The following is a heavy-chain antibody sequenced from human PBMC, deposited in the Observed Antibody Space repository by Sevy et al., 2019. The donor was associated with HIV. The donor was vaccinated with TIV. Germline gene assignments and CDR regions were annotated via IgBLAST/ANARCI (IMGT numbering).Heavy chain of an antibody. CDR1: GYTFTSYY. CDR3: AKEGTDYSKYNWFDP. D-gene: IGHD4-4*01. Sequence: ASVKVSCKASGYTFTSYYIHWVRQAPGQGLEWMGIVNPYGGSTSYAQKFQGRVTMTRDTSTSTVYMELSILRSEDTAVYYCAKEGTDYSKYNWFDPWGQGTLVTVSS. V-gene: IGHV1-46*01. CDR2: VNPYGGST. J-gene: IGHJ5*02.